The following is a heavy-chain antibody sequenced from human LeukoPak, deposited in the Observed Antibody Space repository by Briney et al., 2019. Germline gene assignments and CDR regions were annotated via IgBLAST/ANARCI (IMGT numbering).Heavy chain of an antibody. CDR1: GFTFTNYA. D-gene: IGHD6-19*01. Sequence: GGSLRLSCAASGFTFTNYAIHWVRQAPGKGLEWVAVVSYDGGDKYYADSVKGRFTISRDNVRNSLYLQMNSLRAEDTAVYYCARDSRDSSGSYGFDYWGQGILVTVSS. J-gene: IGHJ4*02. CDR2: VSYDGGDK. V-gene: IGHV3-30*07. CDR3: ARDSRDSSGSYGFDY.